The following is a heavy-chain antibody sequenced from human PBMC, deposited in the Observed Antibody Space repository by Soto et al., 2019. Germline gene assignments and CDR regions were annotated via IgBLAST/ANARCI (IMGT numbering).Heavy chain of an antibody. Sequence: SVKVSCKASGYTFTSYGISWVRQAPGQGLEWMGWISAYNGNTNYAQKLQGRVTMTTDTSTSTAYMELRSLRSDDPAVYYCARDTLYDSSGSLNDYWGQGTLLTVS. D-gene: IGHD3-22*01. J-gene: IGHJ4*02. CDR3: ARDTLYDSSGSLNDY. CDR1: GYTFTSYG. V-gene: IGHV1-18*01. CDR2: ISAYNGNT.